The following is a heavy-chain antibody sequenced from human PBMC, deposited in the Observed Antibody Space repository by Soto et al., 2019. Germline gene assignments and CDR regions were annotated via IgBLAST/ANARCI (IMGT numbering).Heavy chain of an antibody. Sequence: QVQLVQSGAEVKKPGSSVKVSCKASGGTFSSYAISWVRQAPGQGLEWMGGIIPIFCTANYAQKFQGRVTITADESTSTAYMELSSLRSEDTAVYYCASIPGRSYYYYYGMDVWGQGTTVTVSS. V-gene: IGHV1-69*12. J-gene: IGHJ6*02. CDR2: IIPIFCTA. CDR1: GGTFSSYA. CDR3: ASIPGRSYYYYYGMDV. D-gene: IGHD2-21*01.